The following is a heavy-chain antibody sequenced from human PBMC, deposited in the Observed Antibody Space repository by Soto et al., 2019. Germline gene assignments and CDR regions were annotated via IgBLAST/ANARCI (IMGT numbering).Heavy chain of an antibody. D-gene: IGHD3-3*01. V-gene: IGHV1-3*01. Sequence: ASVKVSCKASGYTFTIYAMHWVRQAPGQRLEWMGWINAGNGNTKYSQKFQGRVTITRDTSASTAYMELSSLRAEDTAVYYCAKDQVLSGYWEYYFGYWGQGTLVTVSS. CDR2: INAGNGNT. CDR3: AKDQVLSGYWEYYFGY. CDR1: GYTFTIYA. J-gene: IGHJ4*02.